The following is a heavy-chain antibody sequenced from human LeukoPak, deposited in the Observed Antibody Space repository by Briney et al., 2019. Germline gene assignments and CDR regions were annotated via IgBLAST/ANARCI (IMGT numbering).Heavy chain of an antibody. J-gene: IGHJ4*02. V-gene: IGHV3-23*01. CDR3: ALSGYGDRDH. Sequence: GGSLRLSCAASGFTVSSNYMSWVRQAPGKGLEWVSTNSASGANAYYADPVKGRFTISRDNSKNMVYLQMDSLRAEDTAVYYCALSGYGDRDHWGQGTLVTVSS. CDR1: GFTVSSNY. CDR2: NSASGANA. D-gene: IGHD3-22*01.